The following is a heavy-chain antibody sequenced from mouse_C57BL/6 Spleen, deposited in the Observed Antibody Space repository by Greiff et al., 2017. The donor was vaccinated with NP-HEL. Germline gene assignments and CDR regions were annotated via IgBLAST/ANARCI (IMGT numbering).Heavy chain of an antibody. CDR3: ARGTGSDAMDY. Sequence: VQLQQSAAALVKPGASVKISCKVSGYTFTDHTIHWMKQMPEQGLEWIGYIYPRDGSSKYNEKFKGKATLTADKSSSTAYMQLNSLTSEDSAVYFCARGTGSDAMDYWGQGTSVTVSS. CDR2: IYPRDGSS. D-gene: IGHD3-3*01. J-gene: IGHJ4*01. V-gene: IGHV1-78*01. CDR1: GYTFTDHT.